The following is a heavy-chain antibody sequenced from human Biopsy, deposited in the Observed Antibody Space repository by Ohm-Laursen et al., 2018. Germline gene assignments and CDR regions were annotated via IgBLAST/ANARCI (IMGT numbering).Heavy chain of an antibody. J-gene: IGHJ6*02. CDR2: INPSGSDA. CDR1: GYTFTNYY. D-gene: IGHD5-12*01. Sequence: ASVKVSCKASGYTFTNYYMHWVRQAPGQGLEWTGIINPSGSDATYAQKFQGRVTMTRDTSTSTAYMDLSSLRSEDTALYYCAKVSSGLLNAHHYYGMDAWGQGTTVTVSS. CDR3: AKVSSGLLNAHHYYGMDA. V-gene: IGHV1-46*01.